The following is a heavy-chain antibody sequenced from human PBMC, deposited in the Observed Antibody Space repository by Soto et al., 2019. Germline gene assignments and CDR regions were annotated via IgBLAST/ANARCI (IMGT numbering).Heavy chain of an antibody. J-gene: IGHJ6*02. CDR3: ARRRYCGYDCYHKHYYGMDV. V-gene: IGHV1-69*08. CDR1: GDTFSSYI. D-gene: IGHD2-21*02. Sequence: QVQLVQSGAEVKKPGSSVRVSCRSSGDTFSSYIVNWLRLAPGRGLEWMGRVIPVLTTTDYAQNFRGRVTISADSSTNTCYMDLSSMRSDDTAVYYCARRRYCGYDCYHKHYYGMDVWGQGSLVTVAS. CDR2: VIPVLTTT.